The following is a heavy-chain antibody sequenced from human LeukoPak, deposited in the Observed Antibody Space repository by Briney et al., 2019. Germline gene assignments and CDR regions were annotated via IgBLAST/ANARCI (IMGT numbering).Heavy chain of an antibody. J-gene: IGHJ4*02. CDR3: ARGPYSSGSSADH. V-gene: IGHV3-11*06. CDR1: GFTFSDYY. CDR2: ISSSDTYT. D-gene: IGHD6-19*01. Sequence: GGSLRLSCAASGFTFSDYYMSWIRQAPGKGLEWVSYISSSDTYTNYADSVKGRLTISRDNAKNSLYLQMNSLRAEDTAVYYCARGPYSSGSSADHWGQGTLVTVSS.